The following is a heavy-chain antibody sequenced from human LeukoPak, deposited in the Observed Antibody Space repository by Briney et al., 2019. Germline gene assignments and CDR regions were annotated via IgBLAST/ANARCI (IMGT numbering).Heavy chain of an antibody. D-gene: IGHD1-1*01. Sequence: SETLSLTCTVSGGSMSSYYWGWIRQPPGKGLEWIGYIHNSGSTDSHPSLKSRVTFSIDTSKNQFSLKLTSVTAADTAIYYCARLPGRRYNNDGGVDYWGQGTLVTVSS. CDR1: GGSMSSYY. CDR3: ARLPGRRYNNDGGVDY. V-gene: IGHV4-4*09. CDR2: IHNSGST. J-gene: IGHJ4*02.